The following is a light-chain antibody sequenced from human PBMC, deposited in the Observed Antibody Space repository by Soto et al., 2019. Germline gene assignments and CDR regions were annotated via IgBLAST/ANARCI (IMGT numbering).Light chain of an antibody. CDR3: QQYDTWPPIT. J-gene: IGKJ5*01. V-gene: IGKV3-15*01. CDR2: AAD. CDR1: QSIRNY. Sequence: EIVITQSPATLSASPGESATLSCRASQSIRNYLAWYHQMPGQAPRLLIYAADSRATGVPGRFTGSGSGTVFTLTISSLQPEDFGLYYCQQYDTWPPITFGQGTRLEIK.